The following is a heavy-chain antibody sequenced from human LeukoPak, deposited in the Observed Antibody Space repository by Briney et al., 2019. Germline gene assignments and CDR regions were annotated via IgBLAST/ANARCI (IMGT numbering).Heavy chain of an antibody. J-gene: IGHJ1*01. D-gene: IGHD4-23*01. CDR3: AAPLRWGEYFQH. V-gene: IGHV3-30*03. Sequence: GRSLRLSCAASGFTFSSYGMHRVRQAPGKGLEWVAVISYDGSNKYYADSVKGRFTISRDNSKNTLYLQMNSLRAEDTAVYYCAAPLRWGEYFQHWGQGTLVTVSS. CDR1: GFTFSSYG. CDR2: ISYDGSNK.